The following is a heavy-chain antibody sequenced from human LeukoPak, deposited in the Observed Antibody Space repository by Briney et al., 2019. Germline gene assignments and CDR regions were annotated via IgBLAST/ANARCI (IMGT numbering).Heavy chain of an antibody. CDR2: IYHSGGT. J-gene: IGHJ3*02. D-gene: IGHD5-18*01. Sequence: SETLSLTCSVSGGSISSGGYSWNWIRQPPGKGLEWIGFIYHSGGTSYYPSLHGRLSMSVDRSKNLFSLSLKSVTAADTAVYYCARAGPGYSDGYEHPEGLDAFDIWGRGTMVTVSS. CDR1: GGSISSGGYS. CDR3: ARAGPGYSDGYEHPEGLDAFDI. V-gene: IGHV4-30-2*01.